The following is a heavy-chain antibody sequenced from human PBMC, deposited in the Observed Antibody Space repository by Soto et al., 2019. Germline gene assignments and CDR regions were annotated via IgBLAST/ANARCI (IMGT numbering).Heavy chain of an antibody. Sequence: PGGSLRLSCAASGFTFSSYAMSWVRQAPGKGLEWVSAISGSGGSTYYADSVKGRFTISRDNSKNTLYLQMNSLRAEDTAVYYCAKDAWGSMIVVEGEYYFDYWGQGTLVTVSS. V-gene: IGHV3-23*01. CDR2: ISGSGGST. D-gene: IGHD3-22*01. J-gene: IGHJ4*02. CDR1: GFTFSSYA. CDR3: AKDAWGSMIVVEGEYYFDY.